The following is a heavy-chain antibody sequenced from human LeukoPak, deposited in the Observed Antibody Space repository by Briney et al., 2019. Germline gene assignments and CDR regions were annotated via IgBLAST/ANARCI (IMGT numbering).Heavy chain of an antibody. CDR1: GYSVSTYT. J-gene: IGHJ4*02. D-gene: IGHD3-10*01. Sequence: GGSLRLSCAASGYSVSTYTMSWVRQAPGKGLEWVSGISANGGTTYYADSVKGRFTISRDNSKNTLYLQMNSLRAEDTAVYYCAKRWGDDTYYFDFWGQGNLVTVSS. CDR2: ISANGGTT. CDR3: AKRWGDDTYYFDF. V-gene: IGHV3-23*01.